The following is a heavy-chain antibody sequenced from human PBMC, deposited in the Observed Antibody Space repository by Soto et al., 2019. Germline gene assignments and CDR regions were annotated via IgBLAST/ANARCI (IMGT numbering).Heavy chain of an antibody. V-gene: IGHV1-69*13. CDR1: GDTFSSYA. J-gene: IGHJ6*02. D-gene: IGHD6-13*01. CDR2: IIPIFGTA. CDR3: ANSIAAAGTLRYYYYYGIDV. Sequence: SVKVSCKASGDTFSSYAISWVRQDHEQGLEWMGGIIPIFGTANYAQKFQGRVTITADESTSTAYMELSSLRSEDTAVYYCANSIAAAGTLRYYYYYGIDVWGQRTTVTVSS.